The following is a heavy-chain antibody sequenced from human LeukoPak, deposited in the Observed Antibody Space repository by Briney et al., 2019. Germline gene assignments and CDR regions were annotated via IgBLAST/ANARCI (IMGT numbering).Heavy chain of an antibody. J-gene: IGHJ4*02. CDR3: ATPYGSGNKRDFDY. V-gene: IGHV3-30*03. CDR1: EFTFSSYG. CDR2: ISYDGSNK. Sequence: GGSLRLSCAASEFTFSSYGMHWVRQAPGKGLEWVAVISYDGSNKYYADSVKGRFTISRDNSKNTLYLQMNSLRAEDTAVYYCATPYGSGNKRDFDYWGQGTLVTVSS. D-gene: IGHD3-10*01.